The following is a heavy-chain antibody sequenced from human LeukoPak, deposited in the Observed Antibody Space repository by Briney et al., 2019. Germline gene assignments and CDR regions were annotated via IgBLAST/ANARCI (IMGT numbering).Heavy chain of an antibody. CDR2: IYTSGST. Sequence: SETLSLTCTVSGGYISSGSYYWSWIRQPAGKGLEWIGRIYTSGSTNYNPSLKSRVTISVDTSKNQFSLKLSSVTAADTAVYYCAREFRGYFDYWGQGTLVTVSS. D-gene: IGHD3-10*01. J-gene: IGHJ4*02. CDR1: GGYISSGSYY. CDR3: AREFRGYFDY. V-gene: IGHV4-61*02.